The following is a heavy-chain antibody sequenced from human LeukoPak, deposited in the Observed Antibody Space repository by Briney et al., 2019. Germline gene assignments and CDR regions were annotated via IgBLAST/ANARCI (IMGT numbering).Heavy chain of an antibody. J-gene: IGHJ4*02. D-gene: IGHD5-12*01. CDR1: GGSISSSSYY. CDR2: IYYSGST. Sequence: PSETLSLTCTVSGGSISSSSYYWGWIRQPPGKGLEWIGSIYYSGSTYYNPSLKSRVTISVDTSKNQFSLKLSSVTAADTAVYYCARGGSGYEPDYWGQGTLVTVSS. CDR3: ARGGSGYEPDY. V-gene: IGHV4-39*07.